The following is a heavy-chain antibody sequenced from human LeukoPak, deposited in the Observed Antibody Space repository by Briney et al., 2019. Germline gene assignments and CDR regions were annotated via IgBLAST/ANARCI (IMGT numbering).Heavy chain of an antibody. D-gene: IGHD3-10*01. V-gene: IGHV3-23*01. CDR2: ISGSGGST. CDR3: AKGPYGSGTYNWFDP. CDR1: GFTFSSYG. Sequence: PGRSLRLSCAASGFTFSSYGMHWVRQAPGKGLEWVSGISGSGGSTYYADSVKGRFTISRDNSKNTLYLQMNSLRAEDTAVYYCAKGPYGSGTYNWFDPWGQGTLVTVSS. J-gene: IGHJ5*02.